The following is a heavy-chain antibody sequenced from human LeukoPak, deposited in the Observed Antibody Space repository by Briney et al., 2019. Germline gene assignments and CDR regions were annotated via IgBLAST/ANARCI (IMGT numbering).Heavy chain of an antibody. Sequence: ASVKVSCKASGFTFTTYVSWVRQAPGQGLEWMGWIRGDNGATFYAHELRGRLTMTTDTSTSTVYMELRSLKSDDTAIYYCTRDQATFDIWGQGKMVTVTS. V-gene: IGHV1-18*01. J-gene: IGHJ3*02. CDR3: TRDQATFDI. CDR2: IRGDNGAT. CDR1: GFTFTTYV.